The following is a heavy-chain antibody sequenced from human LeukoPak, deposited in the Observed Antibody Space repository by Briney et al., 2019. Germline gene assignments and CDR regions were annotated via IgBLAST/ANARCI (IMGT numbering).Heavy chain of an antibody. Sequence: SETLSLTCAVYGGSFSGYYWSWIRQPPGKGLEWIGEINHSGSTNYNPSLKSRVTISVDTSKNQFSLKLSSVTAADTAVYYCARGHPLYAIVLDYWGQGTLVTVSS. CDR2: INHSGST. CDR1: GGSFSGYY. J-gene: IGHJ4*02. CDR3: ARGHPLYAIVLDY. V-gene: IGHV4-34*01. D-gene: IGHD2-8*01.